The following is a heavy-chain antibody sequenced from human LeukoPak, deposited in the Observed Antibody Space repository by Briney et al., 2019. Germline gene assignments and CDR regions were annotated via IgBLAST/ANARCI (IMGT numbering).Heavy chain of an antibody. J-gene: IGHJ6*02. CDR2: ISTSSSTI. V-gene: IGHV3-48*02. CDR1: GFTFSNYI. CDR3: ARSRLDV. Sequence: GGSLRLSRAASGFTFSNYIMNWVRQAPGKGLEWVSYISTSSSTIKYADSVKGRFTVSRDNAKNSMYLQMNSLRDEDTAVYHCARSRLDVWGQGTTVTVSS.